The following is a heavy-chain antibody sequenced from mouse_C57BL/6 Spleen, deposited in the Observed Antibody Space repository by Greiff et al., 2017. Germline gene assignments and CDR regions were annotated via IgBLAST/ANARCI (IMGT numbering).Heavy chain of an antibody. CDR3: AAYYSNDAAWFAY. D-gene: IGHD2-5*01. V-gene: IGHV1-52*01. CDR2: IDPSDSAT. J-gene: IGHJ3*01. Sequence: VQLQQPGAELVRPGSSVKLSCKASGYTFTSYWMHWVKQRPIQGLEWIGNIDPSDSATHYNQKFKDKATLTVDKSSSTAYMQLSSLTSEDSAVYYCAAYYSNDAAWFAYWGQGTLVTVSA. CDR1: GYTFTSYW.